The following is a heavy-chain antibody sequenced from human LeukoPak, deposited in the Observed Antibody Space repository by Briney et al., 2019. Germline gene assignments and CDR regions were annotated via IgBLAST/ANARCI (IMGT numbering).Heavy chain of an antibody. Sequence: GGSLRLSCVASGFTFSYYSMNWVRPAPGKGLEWVSYINSISGEIWYADSVKGRFTISRDDAKNSLYLQMNSLRDEDTAVYYCARDPYSSTWSYGMDVWGQGTTVTVSS. CDR1: GFTFSYYS. D-gene: IGHD6-6*01. V-gene: IGHV3-48*02. CDR3: ARDPYSSTWSYGMDV. J-gene: IGHJ6*02. CDR2: INSISGEI.